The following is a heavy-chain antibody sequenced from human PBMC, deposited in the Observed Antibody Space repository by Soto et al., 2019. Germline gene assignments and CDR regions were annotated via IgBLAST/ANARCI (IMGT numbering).Heavy chain of an antibody. CDR3: ARSYYDYVWGSYRSAHFDY. Sequence: QVQLVQSGAEVKKPGASVKVSCKASGYTFTSYYMHWVRQAPGQGLEWMGIINPSGDSTSYAQKXXGRVTMTSDTXXSXVXXELSSLRSEDTAVYYCARSYYDYVWGSYRSAHFDYWGQGTLVTVSS. CDR1: GYTFTSYY. D-gene: IGHD3-16*02. J-gene: IGHJ4*02. CDR2: INPSGDST. V-gene: IGHV1-46*01.